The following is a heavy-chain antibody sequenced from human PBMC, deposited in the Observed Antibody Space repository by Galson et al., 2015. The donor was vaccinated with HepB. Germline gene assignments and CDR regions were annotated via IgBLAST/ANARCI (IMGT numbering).Heavy chain of an antibody. V-gene: IGHV1-18*04. CDR2: ISAYNGNT. CDR3: ARATQGYYDFPGAVPEDAFDI. D-gene: IGHD3-3*01. J-gene: IGHJ3*02. CDR1: GYTFTSYG. Sequence: VSCKASGYTFTSYGISWVRQAPGQGLEWMGWISAYNGNTNYAQKLQGRVTMTTDTSTSTAYMELRSLRSDDTAVYYCARATQGYYDFPGAVPEDAFDIWGQGTMVTVSS.